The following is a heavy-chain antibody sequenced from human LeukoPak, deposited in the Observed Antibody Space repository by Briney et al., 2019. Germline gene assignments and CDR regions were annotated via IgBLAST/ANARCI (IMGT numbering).Heavy chain of an antibody. CDR2: INSNGCGT. V-gene: IGHV3-64*02. D-gene: IGHD3-10*01. CDR3: VRVGSSGSFDY. CDR1: GFTFSNYA. J-gene: IGHJ4*02. Sequence: GGSLRLSCAASGFTFSNYAMHWVRQAPGKGLEYVSAINSNGCGTYYVDSVKGRFTISRDNSENMLYLQMGSLRAEDMAVYYCVRVGSSGSFDYWGQGALVTVSS.